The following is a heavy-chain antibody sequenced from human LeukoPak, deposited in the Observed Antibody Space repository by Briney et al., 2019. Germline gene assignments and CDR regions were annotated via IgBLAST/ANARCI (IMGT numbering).Heavy chain of an antibody. Sequence: SETLSLTCTVSGGSISSYYWSWVRQPPGKGLEWIGYIYNNGTTNYNPSLKSRVTVSVDMSKNQISLKLNSVTAADTAVYYCARVPAAEILWGQGTLVTVSS. CDR1: GGSISSYY. CDR2: IYNNGTT. J-gene: IGHJ4*02. CDR3: ARVPAAEIL. D-gene: IGHD6-13*01. V-gene: IGHV4-59*01.